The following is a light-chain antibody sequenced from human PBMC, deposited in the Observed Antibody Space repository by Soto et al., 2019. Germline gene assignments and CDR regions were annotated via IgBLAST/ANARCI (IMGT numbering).Light chain of an antibody. Sequence: QSVLTQPPSVSAAPGQKVTISCSGSSSNIGSYSVSWYQQLPGTAPKLLIHENYERPSGIPDRFSGSKSGTSATLGITGLQTGDEADYYCGAWDGSLTGGVFGGGTKLTVL. CDR3: GAWDGSLTGGV. CDR1: SSNIGSYS. V-gene: IGLV1-51*02. J-gene: IGLJ2*01. CDR2: ENY.